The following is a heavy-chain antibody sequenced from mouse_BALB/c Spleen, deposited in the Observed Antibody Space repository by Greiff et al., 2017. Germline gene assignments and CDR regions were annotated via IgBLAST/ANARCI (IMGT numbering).Heavy chain of an antibody. CDR2: ISSGGST. J-gene: IGHJ3*01. Sequence: EVKLMESGGGLVKPGGSLKLSCAASGFTFSSYAMSWVRQTPEKRLEWVASISSGGSTYYPDSVKGRFTISRDNARNILYLQMSSLKSEDTAMYYCARDNGNPAWFAYWGQGTLVTVSA. CDR3: ARDNGNPAWFAY. V-gene: IGHV5-6-5*01. CDR1: GFTFSSYA. D-gene: IGHD1-1*01.